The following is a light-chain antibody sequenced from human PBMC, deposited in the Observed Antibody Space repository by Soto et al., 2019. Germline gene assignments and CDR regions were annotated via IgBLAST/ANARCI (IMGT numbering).Light chain of an antibody. J-gene: IGKJ1*01. V-gene: IGKV3-20*01. CDR3: QQYGSSPQT. CDR2: GAS. CDR1: QSVSSSD. Sequence: ELVLTQSPGTLSLSPGERATLSCRASQSVSSSDLAWYQQKTGQAPRLLISGASSRATGIPVRFSGSGSGTDFTLTISRLEPEDFAVYYCQQYGSSPQTFGQGTKVEIK.